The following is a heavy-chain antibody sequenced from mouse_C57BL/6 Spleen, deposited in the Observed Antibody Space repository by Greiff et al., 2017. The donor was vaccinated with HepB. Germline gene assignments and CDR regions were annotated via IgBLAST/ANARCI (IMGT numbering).Heavy chain of an antibody. Sequence: VQLKESGPELVKPGASVKISCKASGYSFTGYYMHWVKQSSEKSLEWIGEINPSTGGTSYNQKFKGKATLTVDKSSSTAYMQLKSLTSEDSAVYYCASLLSNWGQGTTLTVSS. CDR1: GYSFTGYY. CDR3: ASLLSN. J-gene: IGHJ2*01. V-gene: IGHV1-43*01. CDR2: INPSTGGT.